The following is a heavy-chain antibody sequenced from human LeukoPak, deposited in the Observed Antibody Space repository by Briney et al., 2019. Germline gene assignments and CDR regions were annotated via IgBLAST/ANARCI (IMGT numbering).Heavy chain of an antibody. CDR1: GFTFSSYT. CDR2: ISSSSSYI. J-gene: IGHJ4*02. D-gene: IGHD3-9*01. CDR3: TTDEAILTGYSPLGPVDY. Sequence: GGSLRLSCAASGFTFSSYTMNWVRQAPGKGLEWVSSISSSSSYIYYADSVKGRFTISRDNTKNSLYLHMNNLRAEDTAVYYCTTDEAILTGYSPLGPVDYWGQGTLVTVSS. V-gene: IGHV3-21*03.